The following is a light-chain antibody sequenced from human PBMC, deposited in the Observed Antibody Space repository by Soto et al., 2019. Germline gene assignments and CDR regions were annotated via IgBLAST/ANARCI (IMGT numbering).Light chain of an antibody. CDR2: GAS. CDR1: QSVSSIY. Sequence: EIVLTQSPGTLSLSPGERATLSCMASQSVSSIYLAWYQQKPGQAPRLLIYGASSRATGIPDRFSGSGSGTDFTLTISRLEPEDFAVYYCQQYGSSRWTFGQGTKVEI. J-gene: IGKJ1*01. CDR3: QQYGSSRWT. V-gene: IGKV3-20*01.